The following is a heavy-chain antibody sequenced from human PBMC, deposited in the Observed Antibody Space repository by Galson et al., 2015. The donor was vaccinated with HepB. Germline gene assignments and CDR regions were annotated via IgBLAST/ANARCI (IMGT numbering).Heavy chain of an antibody. D-gene: IGHD5-18*01. Sequence: SLRLSCAASGFTFRNYAMSWVRQAPGRGLEWISGITGKGDSTFYADSVKGRFTVSRDNSNNMLYLQMNSLRAEDVGLYFCAKGYGLFDSWGQGILVTVSS. CDR1: GFTFRNYA. V-gene: IGHV3-23*01. J-gene: IGHJ5*01. CDR3: AKGYGLFDS. CDR2: ITGKGDST.